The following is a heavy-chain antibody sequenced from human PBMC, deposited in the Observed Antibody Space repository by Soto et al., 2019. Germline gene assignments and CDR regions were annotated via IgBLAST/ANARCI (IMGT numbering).Heavy chain of an antibody. CDR2: IYYSGST. Sequence: AXETLSLTCTVSGGSISSYYWSWIRQPPGKGLEWIGYIYYSGSTNYNPSLKGRVTISVDTSKNQFSLKLSSVTAADTAVYYCARDRVAFDYWGQGPLVTVSS. V-gene: IGHV4-59*01. J-gene: IGHJ4*02. D-gene: IGHD5-12*01. CDR1: GGSISSYY. CDR3: ARDRVAFDY.